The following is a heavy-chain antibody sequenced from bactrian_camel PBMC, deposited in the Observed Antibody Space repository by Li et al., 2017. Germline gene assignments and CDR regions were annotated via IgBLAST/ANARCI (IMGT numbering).Heavy chain of an antibody. CDR2: ISGADGRT. D-gene: IGHD1*01. CDR1: GYTYSSNC. V-gene: IGHV3S40*01. CDR3: ALDTRLPFRVLRECPYVGRAKY. Sequence: VQLVESGGGSVQTGGSLRLSCTSSGYTYSSNCMGWFRQVEGKEREGIASISGADGRTYYADSVKGRFTISRDTATNTMYLQMNSLKPEDTAVYFCALDTRLPFRVLRECPYVGRAKYWGQGTQVTVS. J-gene: IGHJ4*01.